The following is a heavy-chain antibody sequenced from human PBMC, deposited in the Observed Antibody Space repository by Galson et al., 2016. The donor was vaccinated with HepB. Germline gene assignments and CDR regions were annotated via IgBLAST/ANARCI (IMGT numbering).Heavy chain of an antibody. J-gene: IGHJ5*02. CDR2: IYYVGNT. CDR1: GGSISSNSYY. Sequence: SETLSLTCTVSGGSISSNSYYRGWIRQPPGKGLEWIGSIYYVGNTYYNPSLKSRVIISIDTSNNRVSLKLRSVTAADTAVYYCARHERLLSWFDPWGQGSLVTVSS. V-gene: IGHV4-39*01. D-gene: IGHD5-12*01. CDR3: ARHERLLSWFDP.